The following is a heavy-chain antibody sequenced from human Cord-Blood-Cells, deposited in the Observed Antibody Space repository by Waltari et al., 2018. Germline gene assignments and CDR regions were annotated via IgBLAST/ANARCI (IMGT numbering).Heavy chain of an antibody. CDR3: ATRPG. CDR1: GFTCSSYG. Sequence: QVQLVESGGGVVQPGRSLRLSCAASGFTCSSYGMHWVRQAPGKGLEWVAVISYDGSNKYYADSVKGRFTISRDNSKNTLYLQMNSLRAEDTAVYYCATRPGWGQGTLVTVSS. CDR2: ISYDGSNK. D-gene: IGHD6-6*01. J-gene: IGHJ4*02. V-gene: IGHV3-30*03.